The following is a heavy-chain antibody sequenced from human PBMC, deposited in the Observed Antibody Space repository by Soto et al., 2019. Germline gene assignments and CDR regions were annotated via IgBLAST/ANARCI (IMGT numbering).Heavy chain of an antibody. CDR3: AREEEMATLLYGMDV. Sequence: GGSLRLSCAASGFTFSSYGMHWVRQAPGKGLEWVAVISYDGSNKYYADSVKGRFTISRDNSKNTLYLQMNSLRAEDTAVYYCAREEEMATLLYGMDVWGQGTTVTVS. CDR1: GFTFSSYG. J-gene: IGHJ6*02. CDR2: ISYDGSNK. D-gene: IGHD5-12*01. V-gene: IGHV3-30*03.